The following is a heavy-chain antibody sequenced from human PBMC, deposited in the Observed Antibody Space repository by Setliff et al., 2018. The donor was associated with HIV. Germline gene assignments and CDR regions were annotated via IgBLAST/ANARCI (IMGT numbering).Heavy chain of an antibody. V-gene: IGHV3-21*01. CDR1: GFTFSNYV. CDR3: ARDSEPGTRVAGTTGLDY. CDR2: ISSSSSYI. D-gene: IGHD6-19*01. J-gene: IGHJ4*02. Sequence: PGGSLRLSCAASGFTFSNYVINWVRQAPGKGLEWVSSISSSSSYIYYADSVKGRFTISRDNAKNSLYLQMNSLRAEDTAVYYCARDSEPGTRVAGTTGLDYWGQGSLVTVSS.